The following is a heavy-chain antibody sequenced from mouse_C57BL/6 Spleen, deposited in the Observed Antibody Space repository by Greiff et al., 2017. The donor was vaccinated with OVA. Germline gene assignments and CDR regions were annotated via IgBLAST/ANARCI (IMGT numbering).Heavy chain of an antibody. J-gene: IGHJ3*01. CDR1: GYSITSGYY. D-gene: IGHD2-10*02. CDR3: ARGGGYGNYRTWFAY. V-gene: IGHV3-6*01. CDR2: ISYDGSN. Sequence: DVKLVESGPGLVKPSQSLSLTCSVTGYSITSGYYWNWIRQFPGNKLEWMGYISYDGSNNYNPSLKNRISITRDTSKNQFFRKLNSVTTEDTATYYCARGGGYGNYRTWFAYWGQGTLVTVSA.